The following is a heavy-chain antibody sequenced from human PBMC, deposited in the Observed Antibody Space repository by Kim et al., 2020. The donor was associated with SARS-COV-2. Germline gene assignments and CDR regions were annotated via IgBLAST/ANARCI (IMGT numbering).Heavy chain of an antibody. V-gene: IGHV3-15*01. CDR3: TTVDPDSSSWLYFDY. Sequence: GGSLRLSCAASGFTFSNAWMCWVRQAPGKGLEWVGRIKSKTDGGTTDYAAPVKGRFTISRDDSKNTLYLQMNSLKTEDTAVYYCTTVDPDSSSWLYFDYWGQGTLVTVSS. CDR2: IKSKTDGGTT. CDR1: GFTFSNAW. D-gene: IGHD6-13*01. J-gene: IGHJ4*02.